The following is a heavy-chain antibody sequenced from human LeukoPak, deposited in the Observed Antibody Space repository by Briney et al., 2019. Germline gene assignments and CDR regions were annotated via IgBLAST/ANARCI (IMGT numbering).Heavy chain of an antibody. Sequence: SVKVSCKASGGTFSSYAISWVRQAPGQGLEWMGGIIPIFGTANYAQKFQGRVTITADESTSTAYMELSSLRSEDTAVYYCARDGLTQTGGNWFDPWGQGTLVTVSS. CDR1: GGTFSSYA. CDR2: IIPIFGTA. V-gene: IGHV1-69*13. CDR3: ARDGLTQTGGNWFDP. J-gene: IGHJ5*02. D-gene: IGHD1-1*01.